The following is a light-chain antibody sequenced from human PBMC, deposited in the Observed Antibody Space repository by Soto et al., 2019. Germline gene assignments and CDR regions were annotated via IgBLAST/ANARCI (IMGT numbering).Light chain of an antibody. J-gene: IGKJ1*01. Sequence: IRVTQSAAALSLSQGERASLSCRASQGLXSHFGWYQQKPGQAPRVLISAESNRATGIPARFSGSGSGTDFTLTISSMQPDEFATYYCQQYNENATCTFGQGTKVDIK. CDR2: AES. CDR3: QQYNENATCT. V-gene: IGKV3-11*01. CDR1: QGLXSH.